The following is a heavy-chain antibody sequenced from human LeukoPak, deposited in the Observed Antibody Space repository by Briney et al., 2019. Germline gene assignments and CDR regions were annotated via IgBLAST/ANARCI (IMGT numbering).Heavy chain of an antibody. CDR2: IYYSGST. D-gene: IGHD5-18*01. CDR1: GGSISTYSYY. J-gene: IGHJ3*01. V-gene: IGHV4-39*01. Sequence: SETLSLTCTVSGGSISTYSYYWGWIRQPPGKGLEWIGSIYYSGSTYYNPSLKSRVTISVDTSKNQFSLRLSPVTATDTAVYYCARNPRNSYGYDAFDVWGQGTMVTVSS. CDR3: ARNPRNSYGYDAFDV.